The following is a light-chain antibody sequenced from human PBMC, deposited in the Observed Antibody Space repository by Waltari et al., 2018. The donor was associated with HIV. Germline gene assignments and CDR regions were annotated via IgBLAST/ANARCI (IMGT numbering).Light chain of an antibody. V-gene: IGKV1-33*01. Sequence: DIQMTQSPSSLSASVGDRVTITCQASQDINKYLNWYQQKPGKAPKLLISDVSKLEMGVPSRFSGHVSETDFSLSISNVQPEDVATYFCQQFDNLPLTFGPGTRL. CDR1: QDINKY. J-gene: IGKJ5*01. CDR2: DVS. CDR3: QQFDNLPLT.